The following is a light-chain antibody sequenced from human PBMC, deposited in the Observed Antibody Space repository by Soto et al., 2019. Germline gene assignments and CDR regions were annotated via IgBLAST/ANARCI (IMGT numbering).Light chain of an antibody. CDR3: SSYTSSSLYV. CDR2: DVS. CDR1: SSDVGGYNY. V-gene: IGLV2-14*01. Sequence: QSALTQPASVSGSPEQSITMSCTGTSSDVGGYNYVSWYQQLPGKAPKLMIYDVSDRPSGVSNRFSGSKSGNTASLTISGLQAEDEADYYCSSYTSSSLYVFGTGTKVTVL. J-gene: IGLJ1*01.